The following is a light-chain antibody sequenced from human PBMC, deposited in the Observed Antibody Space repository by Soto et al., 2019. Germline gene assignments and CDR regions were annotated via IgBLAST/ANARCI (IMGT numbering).Light chain of an antibody. Sequence: IQLTQSPSSLSASVGDRVTITCRASQGISSYLAWYQQKPGKAPKLLIYAASTLQSGVPSRFSGSGSGTDFTLTISSLQPADFATYYCQQLNSYPRGFTFGPGTKVDIK. CDR1: QGISSY. J-gene: IGKJ3*01. V-gene: IGKV1-9*01. CDR3: QQLNSYPRGFT. CDR2: AAS.